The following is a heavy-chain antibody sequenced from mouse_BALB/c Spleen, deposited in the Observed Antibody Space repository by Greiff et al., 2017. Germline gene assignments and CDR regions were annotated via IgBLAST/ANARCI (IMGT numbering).Heavy chain of an antibody. CDR3: AGYDYDGFAY. V-gene: IGHV3-2*02. D-gene: IGHD2-4*01. Sequence: EVKLMESGPGLVKPSQSLSLTCTVTGYSITSDYAWNWILQFPGNKLEWMGYISYSGSTSYNPSLKSRISITRDTSKNQFFLQLNSVTTEDTATYYCAGYDYDGFAYWGQGTLVTVSA. J-gene: IGHJ3*01. CDR2: ISYSGST. CDR1: GYSITSDYA.